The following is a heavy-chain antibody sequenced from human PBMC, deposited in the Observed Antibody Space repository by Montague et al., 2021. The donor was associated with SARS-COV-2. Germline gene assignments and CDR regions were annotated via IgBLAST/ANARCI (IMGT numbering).Heavy chain of an antibody. J-gene: IGHJ4*02. CDR3: ARTPVGSKYYFDF. Sequence: CAISGDSVSSNIATWNWIRQSPSRGLEWLGRTYYRSKWYNDYAEPVKGRITIDPDTSKHQFSLHLNSVTPEDTAVYYCARTPVGSKYYFDFWGQGTLVTVSS. CDR1: GDSVSSNIAT. CDR2: TYYRSKWYN. D-gene: IGHD4-11*01. V-gene: IGHV6-1*01.